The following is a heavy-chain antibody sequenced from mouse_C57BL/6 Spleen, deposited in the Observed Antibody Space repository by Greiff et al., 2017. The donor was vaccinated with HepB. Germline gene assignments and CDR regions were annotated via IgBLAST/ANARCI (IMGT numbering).Heavy chain of an antibody. D-gene: IGHD2-2*01. CDR3: ARVNVWVLFDY. V-gene: IGHV1-82*01. J-gene: IGHJ2*01. Sequence: QVQLQQSGPELVKPGASVKISCKASGYAFSSSWMNWVKQRPGKGLEWIGRIYPGDGDTNYNGKFKGKATLTADKSSSTAYMQLSSLTSEDSAVYFCARVNVWVLFDYWGQGTTLTVSS. CDR2: IYPGDGDT. CDR1: GYAFSSSW.